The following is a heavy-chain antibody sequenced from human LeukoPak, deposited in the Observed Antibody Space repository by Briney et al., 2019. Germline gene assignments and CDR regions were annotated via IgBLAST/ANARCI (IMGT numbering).Heavy chain of an antibody. CDR3: AKDRDMIVVVYYFDY. CDR1: GFTFSSYA. J-gene: IGHJ4*02. V-gene: IGHV3-23*01. D-gene: IGHD3-22*01. CDR2: ISSSGGST. Sequence: PGGSLRLSCAASGFTFSSYAMSWVRQAPGKGLEWVSAISSSGGSTYYADSVKGRFTISRDNSKNTLYLQMNSLRAEDTAVYYCAKDRDMIVVVYYFDYWGQGTLVTVSS.